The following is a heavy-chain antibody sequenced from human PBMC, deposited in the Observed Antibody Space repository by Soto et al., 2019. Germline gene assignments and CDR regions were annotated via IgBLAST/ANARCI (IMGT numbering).Heavy chain of an antibody. V-gene: IGHV4-39*01. CDR2: IYYSGST. CDR3: ARGDLMGYYYYYGMDV. Sequence: PSETLSLTCTISGGSIRSSTYYWGWIRQPPGKGLEWIGSIYYSGSTHYDPSLKSRVTISVDTSTNQFSLKLSSVTAADTAVYYCARGDLMGYYYYYGMDVWGQGTTVTVSS. J-gene: IGHJ6*02. CDR1: GGSIRSSTYY.